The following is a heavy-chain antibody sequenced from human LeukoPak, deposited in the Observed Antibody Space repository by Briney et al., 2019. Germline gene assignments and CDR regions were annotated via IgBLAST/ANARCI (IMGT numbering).Heavy chain of an antibody. Sequence: GGSLRLSCAASGFTFSSYGMHWVRQAPGKGLEWVAVISYDGGNKYYADSVKGRFTISRDNSKNTLYLQMNSLRAEDTAVYYCAIFSGSSDYWGQGTLVTVSS. V-gene: IGHV3-30*03. CDR3: AIFSGSSDY. J-gene: IGHJ4*02. CDR1: GFTFSSYG. D-gene: IGHD3-10*01. CDR2: ISYDGGNK.